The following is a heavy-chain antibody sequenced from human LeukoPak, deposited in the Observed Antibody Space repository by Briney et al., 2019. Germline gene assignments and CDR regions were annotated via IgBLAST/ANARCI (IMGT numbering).Heavy chain of an antibody. CDR3: ARVKAAAGTVFDY. D-gene: IGHD6-13*01. CDR2: IYYSGST. CDR1: GGSISSGDYY. Sequence: SETLSLTCTVSGGSISSGDYYWSWIRQPPGKGLEWIGYIYYSGSTNYNPSLKSRVTISVDTSKNQFSLKLSSVTAADTAVYYCARVKAAAGTVFDYWGQGTLVTVSS. V-gene: IGHV4-61*08. J-gene: IGHJ4*02.